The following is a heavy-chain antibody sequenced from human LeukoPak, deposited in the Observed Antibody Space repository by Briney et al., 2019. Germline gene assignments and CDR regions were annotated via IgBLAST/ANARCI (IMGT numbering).Heavy chain of an antibody. CDR2: IYYSGST. D-gene: IGHD2/OR15-2a*01. Sequence: SETLSLTCSVSGDSIGTYYWSWIRQPPGKGLEWIGRIYYSGSTVYNPSLQSRVTMSVDTSKNQFSLNLKSVTATDTAVYYCARSFVADLIFDYWGQGTLVTVSS. J-gene: IGHJ4*02. CDR3: ARSFVADLIFDY. V-gene: IGHV4-59*08. CDR1: GDSIGTYY.